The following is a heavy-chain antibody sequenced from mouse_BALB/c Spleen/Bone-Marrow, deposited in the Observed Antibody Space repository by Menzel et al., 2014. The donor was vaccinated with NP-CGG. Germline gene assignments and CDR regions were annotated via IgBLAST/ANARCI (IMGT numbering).Heavy chain of an antibody. CDR1: GYTFTDYT. CDR3: ARGRFAY. V-gene: IGHV1-22*01. J-gene: IGHJ3*01. CDR2: INPNIGGT. Sequence: EVQLQQSGPELVKPWASVKISCKTSGYTFTDYTIHWVKQSPGKSLEWIGNINPNIGGTTYNQKFKGKATLTLDKSSRTAYMELRSLTSEDSAVYYCARGRFAYWGQGTLVTVSA.